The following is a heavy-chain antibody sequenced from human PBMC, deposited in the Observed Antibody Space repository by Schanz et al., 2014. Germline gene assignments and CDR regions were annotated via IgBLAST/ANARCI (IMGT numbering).Heavy chain of an antibody. CDR3: ARVSMEFERGKSYYYYMDV. V-gene: IGHV1-18*01. CDR1: GYTFISYG. D-gene: IGHD3-10*01. Sequence: QVQLVQSGAEVKKPGASVKVSCKASGYTFISYGIKWVRQAPGQGLEWMGWISAYNGHTDYAQKLQDRVTMTRNTSISTAYMELNSLTSEDTAVYYCARVSMEFERGKSYYYYMDVWGRGTTXTVSS. J-gene: IGHJ6*03. CDR2: ISAYNGHT.